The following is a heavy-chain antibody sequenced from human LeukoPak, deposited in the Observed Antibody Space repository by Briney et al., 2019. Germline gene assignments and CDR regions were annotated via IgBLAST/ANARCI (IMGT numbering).Heavy chain of an antibody. CDR2: IYHSGTT. J-gene: IGHJ3*02. CDR3: ASLKSFSGYFGVFDI. V-gene: IGHV4-38-2*01. CDR1: GYSINSGYY. Sequence: SETLSLTCAVSGYSINSGYYWGWTRQPPGKAREWIGSIYHSGTTYYNPSLKSRVTISVDTSKNQFSLKLSSVTAADTAVYYCASLKSFSGYFGVFDIWGQGTMVTVSS. D-gene: IGHD3-10*01.